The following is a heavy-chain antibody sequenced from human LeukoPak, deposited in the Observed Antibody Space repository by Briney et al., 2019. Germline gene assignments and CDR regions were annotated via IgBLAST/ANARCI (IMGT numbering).Heavy chain of an antibody. J-gene: IGHJ4*02. D-gene: IGHD1-26*01. CDR2: ISYDGSNK. CDR1: GFTFSSYG. CDR3: AKDPGIVGATDYFDY. V-gene: IGHV3-30*18. Sequence: GGSLRLSCAASGFTFSSYGMHWVRQAPGKGLEWVAVISYDGSNKYYADPVKGRFTISRDNSKNTLYLQMNSLRAEDTAVYYCAKDPGIVGATDYFDYWGQGTLVTVSS.